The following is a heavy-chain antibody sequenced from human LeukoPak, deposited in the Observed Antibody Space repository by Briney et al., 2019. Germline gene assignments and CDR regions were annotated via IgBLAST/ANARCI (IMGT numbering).Heavy chain of an antibody. V-gene: IGHV3-7*01. CDR1: GFIFSNYW. Sequence: PGGSLRLSCAASGFIFSNYWMSWVRQAPGKGLEWVANIRQDGSETSYVDSVKGRFTISRDNAKNSLYLQMNSLRAEDTAVYYCARDVAAAAPSLAWGQGTLVTVSS. CDR2: IRQDGSET. CDR3: ARDVAAAAPSLA. J-gene: IGHJ4*02. D-gene: IGHD6-13*01.